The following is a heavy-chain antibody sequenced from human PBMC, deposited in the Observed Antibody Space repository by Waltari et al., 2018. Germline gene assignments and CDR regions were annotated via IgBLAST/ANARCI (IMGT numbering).Heavy chain of an antibody. CDR3: ARAARYYDFWSGSWPPPYYYGMDV. Sequence: TSYDINWVRQATGQGLEWMGWMNPNSGNTGYAQKFQGRVTMTRNTSISTAYMELSSLRSEDTAVYYCARAARYYDFWSGSWPPPYYYGMDVWGQGTTVTVSS. CDR1: TSYD. V-gene: IGHV1-8*01. J-gene: IGHJ6*02. CDR2: MNPNSGNT. D-gene: IGHD3-3*01.